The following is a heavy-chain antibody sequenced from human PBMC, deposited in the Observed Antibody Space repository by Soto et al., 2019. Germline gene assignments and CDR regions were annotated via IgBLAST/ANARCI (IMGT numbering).Heavy chain of an antibody. V-gene: IGHV3-23*01. CDR3: AKLAHRDKFDWLNGLHYFDY. CDR1: GFTFSSYA. Sequence: GGSLRLSCAASGFTFSSYAMSWVRQAPGKGLEWVSAISGSGGSTYYADSVKGRFTISRENSKNTLYLQMNSLRAEDTAVYYCAKLAHRDKFDWLNGLHYFDYWGQGTLVTVSS. J-gene: IGHJ4*02. CDR2: ISGSGGST. D-gene: IGHD3-9*01.